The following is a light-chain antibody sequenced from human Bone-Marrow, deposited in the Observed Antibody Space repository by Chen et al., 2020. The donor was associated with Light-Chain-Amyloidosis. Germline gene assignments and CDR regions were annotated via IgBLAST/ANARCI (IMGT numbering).Light chain of an antibody. CDR2: ADS. J-gene: IGLJ3*02. CDR1: NIGSTS. V-gene: IGLV3-21*02. Sequence: SYVLTQPSSVSVAPGQTATIACGGNNIGSTSVHWYQQTPGQAPLLVVYADSDRPSGIPERVSASNSGNTATLTISRVEAGDEADYYCHVWDRSSDRPVFGGGTKLSFL. CDR3: HVWDRSSDRPV.